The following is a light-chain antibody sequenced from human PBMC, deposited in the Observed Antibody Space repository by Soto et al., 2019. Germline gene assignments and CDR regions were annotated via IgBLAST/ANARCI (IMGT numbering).Light chain of an antibody. CDR1: SSDVGGYNY. V-gene: IGLV2-14*01. CDR3: SSYTSSSTLVV. J-gene: IGLJ2*01. CDR2: DVS. Sequence: QSALTQPASVSGSPGQSITISCTGTSSDVGGYNYVSWYQQHPGKAPKLMIYDVSNRPSGVSNRFSGSKSGYTASLTISRLQAEDEADYYCSSYTSSSTLVVFGRGTKLTVL.